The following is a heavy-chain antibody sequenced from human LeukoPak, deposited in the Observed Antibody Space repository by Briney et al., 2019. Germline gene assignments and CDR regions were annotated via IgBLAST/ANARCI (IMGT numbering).Heavy chain of an antibody. CDR1: GFTFSSYS. Sequence: GGSLRLSCAASGFTFSSYSMNWVRQAPGKGLEWVSYISSSSSTIYYADSVKGRFTISRDNAKNSLYLQMNSLRAEDTAVYYCARSRLRFLEWLPRTVFDYWGQGTLVTVSS. J-gene: IGHJ4*02. CDR2: ISSSSSTI. V-gene: IGHV3-48*04. D-gene: IGHD3-3*01. CDR3: ARSRLRFLEWLPRTVFDY.